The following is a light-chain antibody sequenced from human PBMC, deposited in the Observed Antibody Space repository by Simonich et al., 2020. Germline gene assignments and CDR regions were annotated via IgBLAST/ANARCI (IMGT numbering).Light chain of an antibody. CDR2: AAS. CDR1: QSVSSY. Sequence: EIVLTQSPATPSLSPGERATLSCRASQSVSSYLAWYQQKPGQAPRLLIYAASNRATGIPARFSGSGSGTDFTLTISSLEPEDFAVYYCQQRSNWPLTFGGGTKVEIK. CDR3: QQRSNWPLT. J-gene: IGKJ4*01. V-gene: IGKV3-11*01.